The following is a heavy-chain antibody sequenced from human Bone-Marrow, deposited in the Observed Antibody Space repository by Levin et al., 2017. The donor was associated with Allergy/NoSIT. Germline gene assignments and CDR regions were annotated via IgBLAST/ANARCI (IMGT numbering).Heavy chain of an antibody. J-gene: IGHJ5*01. Sequence: ASQTLSLTCSVSGGSMYTTSHYWGWIRQAPGKGLEWIGSIFYSGINFYNPSLNSRVTISLDTSNSRFSLKLSSVTAADTAIYYCATNSFGFASGYPNWFDSWGQGTLVTVSS. D-gene: IGHD3-3*01. CDR2: IFYSGIN. V-gene: IGHV4-39*07. CDR3: ATNSFGFASGYPNWFDS. CDR1: GGSMYTTSHY.